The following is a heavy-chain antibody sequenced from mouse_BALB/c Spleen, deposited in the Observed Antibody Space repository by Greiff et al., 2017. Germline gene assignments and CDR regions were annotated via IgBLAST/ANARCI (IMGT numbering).Heavy chain of an antibody. CDR1: GYSITSDYA. V-gene: IGHV3-2*02. CDR2: ISYSGST. D-gene: IGHD2-1*01. Sequence: EVKLMESGPGLVKPSQSLSLTCTVTGYSITSDYAWNWIRQFPGNKLEWMGYISYSGSTSYNPSLKSRISITRDTSKNQFFLQLNSVTTEDTATYYCARWGNYVLAMDYWGQGTSVTVSS. J-gene: IGHJ4*01. CDR3: ARWGNYVLAMDY.